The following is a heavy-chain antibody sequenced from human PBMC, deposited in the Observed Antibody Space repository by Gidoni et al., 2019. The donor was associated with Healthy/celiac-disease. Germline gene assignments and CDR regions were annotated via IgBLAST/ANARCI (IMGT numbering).Heavy chain of an antibody. J-gene: IGHJ4*02. CDR1: GYSFTSYW. CDR3: ARQNTVTSYYFDY. CDR2: IYPGDSDT. Sequence: AGAEVKKPGESLKISCKGSGYSFTSYWIGWVRQMPGKGLEWMGIIYPGDSDTRYSPSFQVQVTISADKSISTAYLQWSSLKASDTAMYYCARQNTVTSYYFDYWGQGTLVTVSS. D-gene: IGHD4-17*01. V-gene: IGHV5-51*01.